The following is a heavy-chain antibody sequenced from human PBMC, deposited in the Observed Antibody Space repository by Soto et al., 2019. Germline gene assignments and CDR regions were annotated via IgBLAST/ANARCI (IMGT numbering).Heavy chain of an antibody. J-gene: IGHJ5*02. D-gene: IGHD5-12*01. CDR2: IYYSGST. V-gene: IGHV4-31*03. CDR1: GGSISSGGYY. Sequence: LSLTCPVSGGSISSGGYYWSWIRQHPGKGLEWIGYIYYSGSTYYNPSLKSRVTISVDTSKNQFSLKLSSVTAADTAVYYCAIHRVATANNWFDPWGQGTLVTVS. CDR3: AIHRVATANNWFDP.